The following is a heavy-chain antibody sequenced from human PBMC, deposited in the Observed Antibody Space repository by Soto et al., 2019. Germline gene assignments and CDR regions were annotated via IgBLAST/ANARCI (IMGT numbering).Heavy chain of an antibody. D-gene: IGHD5-12*01. Sequence: SETLSLTCTVSGGSISSGGYYWSWIRQHPGKGLEWIGYIYYSGSTYYNPSLKSRVTISVDTSKNQFSLKLSSVTAADTAVYYCARGAPDIVATIRVTAMALFDYWGQGTLVTVS. V-gene: IGHV4-31*03. CDR2: IYYSGST. CDR3: ARGAPDIVATIRVTAMALFDY. J-gene: IGHJ4*02. CDR1: GGSISSGGYY.